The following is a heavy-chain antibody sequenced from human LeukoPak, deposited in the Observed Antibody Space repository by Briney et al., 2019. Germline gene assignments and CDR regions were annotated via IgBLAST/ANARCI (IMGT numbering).Heavy chain of an antibody. Sequence: GGSLRLSCAASGFTFSNFDMHWVRQPPGKGLEWVSGVGATGDTDYPDSVRGRFTVSRENAKNSLYLQMNSLRVEDTAVYYCVREHSKVFDSWGQGTLVTVSS. CDR3: VREHSKVFDS. CDR2: VGATGDT. V-gene: IGHV3-13*01. J-gene: IGHJ5*01. CDR1: GFTFSNFD.